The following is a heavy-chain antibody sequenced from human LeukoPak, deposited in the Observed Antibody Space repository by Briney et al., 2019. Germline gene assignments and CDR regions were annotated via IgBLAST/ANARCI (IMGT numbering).Heavy chain of an antibody. CDR2: IKQDGSEK. CDR1: GFTFSSYW. D-gene: IGHD1-26*01. V-gene: IGHV3-7*01. CDR3: ARVNSGSYYENDAFDI. Sequence: GGSLRLSCAASGFTFSSYWMSWVRQAPGKGLEWVANIKQDGSEKYYVDSVKGRFTISRDNAKNSLYLQMNSLRAEDTAVYYCARVNSGSYYENDAFDIWGQGTMVTVSS. J-gene: IGHJ3*02.